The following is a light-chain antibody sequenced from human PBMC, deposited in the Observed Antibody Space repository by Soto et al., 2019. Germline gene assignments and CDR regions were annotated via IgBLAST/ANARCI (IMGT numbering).Light chain of an antibody. CDR1: SSNIGNND. J-gene: IGLJ1*01. CDR3: GTWDSSLSAHV. V-gene: IGLV1-51*01. CDR2: DNN. Sequence: QSVLTQPPSVSATPGQKVTISCSGSSSNIGNNDVSWYQQLPGTAPKLLIYDNNKRPSGIPDRFSGSKSGTSATLGITGLQTGDEADYYCGTWDSSLSAHVFGTGTKLTVL.